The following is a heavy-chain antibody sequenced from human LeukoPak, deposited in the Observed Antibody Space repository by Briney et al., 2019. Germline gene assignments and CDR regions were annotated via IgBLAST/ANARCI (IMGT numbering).Heavy chain of an antibody. CDR1: GGSIGSSSYY. CDR2: IYYSGST. CDR3: ARVRDPYYYYMDV. J-gene: IGHJ6*03. Sequence: SETLSLTCTVSGGSIGSSSYYWGWIRQPPGKGLEWIGNIYYSGSTYYNPSLKSRVTISVDRSKNQFSLKLSSVTAADTAMFYCARVRDPYYYYMDVWGKGTTVTVSS. D-gene: IGHD5-24*01. V-gene: IGHV4-39*07.